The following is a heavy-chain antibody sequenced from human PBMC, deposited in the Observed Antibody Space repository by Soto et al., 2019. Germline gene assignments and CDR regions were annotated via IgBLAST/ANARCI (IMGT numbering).Heavy chain of an antibody. V-gene: IGHV4-31*03. CDR3: ARDQLQSTPTRYYYYYYGMDV. CDR2: IYYSGST. CDR1: GGSISSGGYY. Sequence: QVQLQESGPGLVKPSQTLSLTCTVSGGSISSGGYYWSWIRQHPGKGLEWIGYIYYSGSTYYNPSLKSRVTISVDTSKNQFSLKLSSVTAADTAVYYCARDQLQSTPTRYYYYYYGMDVWGQGTTVTVSS. D-gene: IGHD1-1*01. J-gene: IGHJ6*02.